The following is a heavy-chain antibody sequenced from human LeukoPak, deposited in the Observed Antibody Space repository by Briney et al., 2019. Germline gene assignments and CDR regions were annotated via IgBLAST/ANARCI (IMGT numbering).Heavy chain of an antibody. V-gene: IGHV1-8*01. Sequence: GASVKVSCKASGYTFTSYDINWVRQATGQGLEWMGWMNPNSGNTGYAQKFQGRVTMTRNTSISTAYMELSRLRCEDTAVYYCARSRFSRRITMVRGVIMFDYWGQGTLVTVSS. CDR3: ARSRFSRRITMVRGVIMFDY. J-gene: IGHJ4*02. CDR1: GYTFTSYD. D-gene: IGHD3-10*01. CDR2: MNPNSGNT.